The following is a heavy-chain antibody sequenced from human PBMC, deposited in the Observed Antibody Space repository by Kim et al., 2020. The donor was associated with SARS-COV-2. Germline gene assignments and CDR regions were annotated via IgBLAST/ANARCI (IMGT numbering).Heavy chain of an antibody. CDR3: ARGESSSWYNWFDP. J-gene: IGHJ5*02. V-gene: IGHV3-48*02. D-gene: IGHD6-13*01. CDR1: GFTFSSYS. CDR2: ISSSSSTI. Sequence: GGSLRLSCAASGFTFSSYSMNWVRQAPGKGLEWVSYISSSSSTIYYADSVKGRFTISRDNAKNSLYLQMNSLRDEDTAVYYCARGESSSWYNWFDPWGQGTLVTVSS.